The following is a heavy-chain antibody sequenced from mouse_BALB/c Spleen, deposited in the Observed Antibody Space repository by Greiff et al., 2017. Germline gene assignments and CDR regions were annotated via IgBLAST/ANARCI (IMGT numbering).Heavy chain of an antibody. CDR3: VRNYGAY. CDR1: GFTFNTYA. D-gene: IGHD1-1*01. V-gene: IGHV10-1*02. Sequence: EVQVVESGGGLVQPKGSLKLSCAASGFTFNTYAMNWVRQAPGKGLEWVARIRSKSNNYATYYADSVKDRFTISRDDSQSMLYLQMNNLKTEDTAMYYCVRNYGAYWGQGTLVTVSA. CDR2: IRSKSNNYAT. J-gene: IGHJ3*01.